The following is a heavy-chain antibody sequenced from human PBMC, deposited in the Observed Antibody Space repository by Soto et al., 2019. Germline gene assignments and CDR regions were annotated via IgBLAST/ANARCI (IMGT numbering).Heavy chain of an antibody. CDR1: GFTVSSNY. Sequence: EVQLVESGGGLVQPGGSLRLSCAASGFTVSSNYMTWVRQAPGKGLEWVSVIYSGGKTYYADSVKGRFTISRDNSKNTLYLQMNNLRAEDTAVYYCARVYYDILTGYRNWGQGTLVTVSS. D-gene: IGHD3-9*01. CDR2: IYSGGKT. V-gene: IGHV3-66*01. CDR3: ARVYYDILTGYRN. J-gene: IGHJ4*02.